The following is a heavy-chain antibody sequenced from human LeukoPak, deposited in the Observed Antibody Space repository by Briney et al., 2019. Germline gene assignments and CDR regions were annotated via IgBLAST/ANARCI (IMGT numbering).Heavy chain of an antibody. CDR3: AKFSYDSSGYLDY. J-gene: IGHJ4*02. D-gene: IGHD3-22*01. CDR2: ISYDGSNK. V-gene: IGHV3-30-3*02. Sequence: GRSLRLSCAASGFTFSSCAMHWVRQAPGKGLEWVAVISYDGSNKYYADSVKGRFTISRDNSKNTLYLQMNSLRAEDTAVYYCAKFSYDSSGYLDYWGQGTLVTVPS. CDR1: GFTFSSCA.